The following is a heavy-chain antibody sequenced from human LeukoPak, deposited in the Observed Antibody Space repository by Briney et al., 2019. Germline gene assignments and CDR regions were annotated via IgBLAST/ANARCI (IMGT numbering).Heavy chain of an antibody. J-gene: IGHJ4*02. CDR3: ARLEDIVVVPAAPFDY. Sequence: GGSLRLSCAASGFNFGTYAMTWVRQRPGKGLEWVSAISTSSVTTKYADPVKGRFIIFRDNSKNTLYLQMNSLRAEDTAVYYCARLEDIVVVPAAPFDYWGQGTLVTVSS. D-gene: IGHD2-2*01. CDR2: ISTSSVTT. CDR1: GFNFGTYA. V-gene: IGHV3-23*01.